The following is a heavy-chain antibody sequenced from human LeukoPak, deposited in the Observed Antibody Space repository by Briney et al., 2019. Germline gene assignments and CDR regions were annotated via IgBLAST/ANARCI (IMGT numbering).Heavy chain of an antibody. V-gene: IGHV3-23*01. D-gene: IGHD2-2*01. J-gene: IGHJ6*03. Sequence: GGSLRLSCVVSGISLTNYAMTWVRQAPGKGLEWVSAITISGGSTFYADSVMGRFTISRDNYKNTLYLQMNSLSAEDTAVYYCAKRGNPAVGHHYLDVWGQGTTVTVSS. CDR2: ITISGGST. CDR3: AKRGNPAVGHHYLDV. CDR1: GISLTNYA.